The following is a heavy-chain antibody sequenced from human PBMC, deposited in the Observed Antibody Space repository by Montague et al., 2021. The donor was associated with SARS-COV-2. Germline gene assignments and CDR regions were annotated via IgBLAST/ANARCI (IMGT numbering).Heavy chain of an antibody. V-gene: IGHV2-70*01. CDR1: GFSLSTSGMC. CDR3: ARTQIVDIYYYGMDV. CDR2: IDWDDDK. Sequence: PALVKPTQTLTLTCTFSGFSLSTSGMCMSWIRQPPGKALEWLALIDWDDDKYYSTSLKTRPTISKDTSKNQVVLTMTNMDPVDTATYYCARTQIVDIYYYGMDVWGQGTTVTVSS. D-gene: IGHD5-12*01. J-gene: IGHJ6*02.